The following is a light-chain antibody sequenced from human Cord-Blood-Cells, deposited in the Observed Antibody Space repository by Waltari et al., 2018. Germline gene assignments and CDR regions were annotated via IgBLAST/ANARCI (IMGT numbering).Light chain of an antibody. CDR2: WAS. CDR1: QSVLYSSNNTTS. CDR3: QQYYSTPFT. V-gene: IGKV4-1*01. Sequence: DIVMTQSPDSLAVSLGERATINCKSSQSVLYSSNNTTSLAWYQQKPGQPPKLLIYWASTRESGVPDRFSGSGSGTDFTLTISSLQAEDVAVYYCQQYYSTPFTFGPGTKVDIK. J-gene: IGKJ3*01.